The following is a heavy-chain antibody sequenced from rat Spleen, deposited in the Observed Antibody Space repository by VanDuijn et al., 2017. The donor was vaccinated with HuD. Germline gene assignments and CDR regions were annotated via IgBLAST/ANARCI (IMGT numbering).Heavy chain of an antibody. D-gene: IGHD1-11*01. V-gene: IGHV3-3*01. CDR2: INSAGNT. CDR3: ARMHYGLDY. CDR1: GYSITSSYR. J-gene: IGHJ2*01. Sequence: EVHLQESGPGLVKPSQSLSLTCSVTGYSITSSYRWNWIRKFPGNKLEWMGYINSAGNTLYNPSLKSRISITRDTSKNQFFLQVKSVTTADTATYYCARMHYGLDYWGQGVMVTVSS.